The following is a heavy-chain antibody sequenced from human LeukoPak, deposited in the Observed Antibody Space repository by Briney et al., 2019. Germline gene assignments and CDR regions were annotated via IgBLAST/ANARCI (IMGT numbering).Heavy chain of an antibody. V-gene: IGHV3-66*02. CDR3: AREGGAYYYDSSGPD. CDR1: GFTVSTNY. Sequence: GGSLRLSCAASGFTVSTNYMNWVRQAPGRGLEWVSIIYTDGSTYYADSVKGRFTISRDNSKNTLYLQMNSLRAEDTAVYYCAREGGAYYYDSSGPDWGQGTQVTVSS. D-gene: IGHD3-22*01. CDR2: IYTDGST. J-gene: IGHJ4*02.